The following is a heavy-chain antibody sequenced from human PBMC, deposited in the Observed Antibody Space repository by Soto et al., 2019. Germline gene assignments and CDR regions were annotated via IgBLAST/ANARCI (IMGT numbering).Heavy chain of an antibody. V-gene: IGHV5-51*01. Sequence: GESLKISCKGSGYSFTGYWIGWVRQMPGKGLEWMGIIYPGDSDTRYSPSFQGQVTISADRSISTAYLQWSSLKASDTTMYYCARLIDDSSGYYCPFDYWGQGTLVTVSS. CDR1: GYSFTGYW. D-gene: IGHD3-22*01. J-gene: IGHJ4*02. CDR3: ARLIDDSSGYYCPFDY. CDR2: IYPGDSDT.